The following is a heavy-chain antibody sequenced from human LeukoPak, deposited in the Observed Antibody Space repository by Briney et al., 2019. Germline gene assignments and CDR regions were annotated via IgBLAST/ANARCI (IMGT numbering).Heavy chain of an antibody. J-gene: IGHJ4*02. Sequence: KPSETLSLTCTVSGVSISSSSYYWGWIRQPPGKGLEWIGTIYYSGSTYYNPSLKSRVTISLDTSKNQFSLNLSSLTAADTAVYYCARGRSSWYGDDYWGQGTLVTVSS. CDR2: IYYSGST. CDR1: GVSISSSSYY. V-gene: IGHV4-39*07. CDR3: ARGRSSWYGDDY. D-gene: IGHD6-13*01.